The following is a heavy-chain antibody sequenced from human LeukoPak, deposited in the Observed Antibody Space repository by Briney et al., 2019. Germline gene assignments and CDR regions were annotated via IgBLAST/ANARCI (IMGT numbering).Heavy chain of an antibody. CDR1: GGSVSSGSYY. CDR2: IYYSGST. Sequence: SETLSLTCTVSGGSVSSGSYYWSWIRQPPGTGLEWIGYIYYSGSTNYNPSLKSRVTISVDTSKNQFSLKLSSVTAADTAVYYCARLPAARGVRAYYYFDYWGQGTLVTVSS. J-gene: IGHJ4*02. V-gene: IGHV4-61*01. D-gene: IGHD3-10*01. CDR3: ARLPAARGVRAYYYFDY.